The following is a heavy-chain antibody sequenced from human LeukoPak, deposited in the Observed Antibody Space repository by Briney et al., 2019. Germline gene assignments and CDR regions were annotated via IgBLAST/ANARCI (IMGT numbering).Heavy chain of an antibody. J-gene: IGHJ4*02. D-gene: IGHD2-8*01. CDR3: WRPHCSNSVCSSSRVDF. CDR1: GGSIRSSYYY. Sequence: PSETLSPTCTVSGGSIRSSYYYWGWIRQPPGKGVEWIGSIYDSGSTYYNPSLKSRVTISVDTSKNQFSLRLKSVTAADTAVYYCWRPHCSNSVCSSSRVDFWGQGTLVTVSS. V-gene: IGHV4-39*01. CDR2: IYDSGST.